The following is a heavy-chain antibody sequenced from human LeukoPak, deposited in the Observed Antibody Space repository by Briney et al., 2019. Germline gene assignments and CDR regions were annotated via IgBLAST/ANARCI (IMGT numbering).Heavy chain of an antibody. CDR3: ARDYGGNSGWFDP. D-gene: IGHD4-23*01. CDR2: ISAYNGNT. V-gene: IGHV1-18*01. Sequence: GASVKVSCKASGYTFTSYGISWVRQAPGQGLEWMGWISAYNGNTNYAQKFQGRVTITRDTSISTAYMELSSLRSEDTAVYYCARDYGGNSGWFDPWGQGTLVTVSS. CDR1: GYTFTSYG. J-gene: IGHJ5*02.